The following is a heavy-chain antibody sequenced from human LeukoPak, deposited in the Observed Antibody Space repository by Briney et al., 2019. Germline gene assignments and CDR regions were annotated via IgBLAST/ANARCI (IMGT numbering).Heavy chain of an antibody. CDR1: GFTVSSNY. V-gene: IGHV3-66*01. CDR3: AREGPDYYDSSGYWGFDY. J-gene: IGHJ3*01. D-gene: IGHD3-22*01. Sequence: GGSLRLSCAASGFTVSSNYMSWVRQAPGKGLEWVSVIYSGGSTYYADSVKGRFTISRDNSKNTLYLQMNSLRAEDTAVYYCAREGPDYYDSSGYWGFDYWGQGTMVTVSS. CDR2: IYSGGST.